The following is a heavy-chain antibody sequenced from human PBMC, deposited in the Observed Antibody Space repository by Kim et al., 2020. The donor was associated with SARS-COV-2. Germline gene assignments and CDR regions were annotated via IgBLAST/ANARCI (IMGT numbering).Heavy chain of an antibody. CDR1: GFTFSSYG. Sequence: GGSLRLSCAASGFTFSSYGMHWVRQAPGKGLEWVAVTSYDGSNKYYADSVKGRFTISRDNSKNTLYLQMNSLRAEDTAVYYCAKDSDSSGLRLCDYFDYWGQGTLVTVSS. J-gene: IGHJ4*02. V-gene: IGHV3-30*18. CDR2: TSYDGSNK. D-gene: IGHD6-19*01. CDR3: AKDSDSSGLRLCDYFDY.